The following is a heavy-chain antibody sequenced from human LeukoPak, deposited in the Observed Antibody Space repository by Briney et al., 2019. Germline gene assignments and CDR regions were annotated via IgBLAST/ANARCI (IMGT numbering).Heavy chain of an antibody. D-gene: IGHD5-12*01. Sequence: SGGSLRLSCVASGIDFKVYEMHWVRQSPGKGLEWVALISDNGLRTNYAESLKGRFIVSRDNSKNTMDLQMNDLRVEDTGVYFCARERRGYGYGTHDPWGQGTLVTVSS. CDR1: GIDFKVYE. V-gene: IGHV3-30*04. CDR2: ISDNGLRT. J-gene: IGHJ5*02. CDR3: ARERRGYGYGTHDP.